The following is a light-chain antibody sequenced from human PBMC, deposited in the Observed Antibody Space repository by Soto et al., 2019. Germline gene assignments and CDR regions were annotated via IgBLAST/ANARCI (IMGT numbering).Light chain of an antibody. V-gene: IGKV3-15*01. CDR3: QQYNNWPQT. CDR1: QSVSSN. Sequence: EIGMTQSPATLSVSPGERATLSCRASQSVSSNLACYQQKPGQAPRLLIYGASTRATGIPARFSGSGSGTEFTLTISSLQSEDFAVYYCQQYNNWPQTFGQGTKVEIK. CDR2: GAS. J-gene: IGKJ1*01.